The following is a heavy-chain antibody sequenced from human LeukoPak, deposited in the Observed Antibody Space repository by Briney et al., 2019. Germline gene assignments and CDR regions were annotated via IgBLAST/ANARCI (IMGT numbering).Heavy chain of an antibody. Sequence: GGSLRLSCTASGYTFSSYAMSWVRQAPGKGLEWVSSIGGSGGSTYYADSVKGRFTISRDNSKNTLYLQMNSLRAEDTAVYYCAKVETAAAATLRGFDYWGQGTLVTVSS. J-gene: IGHJ4*02. V-gene: IGHV3-23*01. CDR3: AKVETAAAATLRGFDY. CDR1: GYTFSSYA. CDR2: IGGSGGST. D-gene: IGHD6-13*01.